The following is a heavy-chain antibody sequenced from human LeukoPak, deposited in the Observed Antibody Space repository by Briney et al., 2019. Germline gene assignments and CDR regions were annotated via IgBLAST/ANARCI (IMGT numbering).Heavy chain of an antibody. J-gene: IGHJ4*02. Sequence: ASVKVSCKASGYTFTSYGISWVRQAPGQGLEWMGWISAYNGNTNYAQKLQGRVTMTTDTSTSTAYMELRSLRSDDTAVYYCARVLDGYYDSSGYYYFDYWGQGTLVTVSS. CDR3: ARVLDGYYDSSGYYYFDY. CDR2: ISAYNGNT. CDR1: GYTFTSYG. V-gene: IGHV1-18*01. D-gene: IGHD3-22*01.